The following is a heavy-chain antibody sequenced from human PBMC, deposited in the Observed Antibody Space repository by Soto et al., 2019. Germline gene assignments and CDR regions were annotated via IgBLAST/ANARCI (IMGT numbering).Heavy chain of an antibody. CDR2: ISGDGNDK. D-gene: IGHD1-26*01. V-gene: IGHV3-30*03. CDR1: GFIFRNFG. J-gene: IGHJ4*02. Sequence: QVQLVESGGGVVQPGRSLRLSCAASGFIFRNFGMHWVRRAPGKGLEWVATISGDGNDKYYPDSMEGRFTISRDIFNNTLYLQLNSLRPEDTAVYHCVQGASTAHQPLDSWGQGVLVTVSS. CDR3: VQGASTAHQPLDS.